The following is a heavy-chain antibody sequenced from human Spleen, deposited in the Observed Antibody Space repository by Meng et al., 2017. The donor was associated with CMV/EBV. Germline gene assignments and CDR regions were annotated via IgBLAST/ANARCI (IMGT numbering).Heavy chain of an antibody. Sequence: GESLKISCAASGFTFSSYSMNWVRQAPGKGLEWVSYISSSSSTIYYADSVKGRFTISRDNAKNTLYLQMNSLRAEDTAVYYCARGSTAGYWGQGTLVTVSS. CDR1: GFTFSSYS. J-gene: IGHJ4*02. CDR3: ARGSTAGY. V-gene: IGHV3-48*04. CDR2: ISSSSSTI.